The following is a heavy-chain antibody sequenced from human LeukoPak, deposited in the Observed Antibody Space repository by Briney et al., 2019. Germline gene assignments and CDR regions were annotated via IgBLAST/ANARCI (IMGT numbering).Heavy chain of an antibody. V-gene: IGHV3-7*01. CDR1: GFTFSTYW. Sequence: PGGSLRLSCAASGFTFSTYWMSWVRQAPGKGLEWVANINQDGSEKCYVDSVKGRFTISRDNAKNSLYLQMNSLRAEDTAVYYCARGVVADNWFDPWGQGTLVTVSS. CDR3: ARGVVADNWFDP. CDR2: INQDGSEK. J-gene: IGHJ5*02. D-gene: IGHD2-2*01.